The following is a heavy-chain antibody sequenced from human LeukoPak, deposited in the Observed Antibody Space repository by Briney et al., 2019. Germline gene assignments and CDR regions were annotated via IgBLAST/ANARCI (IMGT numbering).Heavy chain of an antibody. V-gene: IGHV3-21*01. CDR3: ARDSPTQEDNWFDP. CDR2: ISSSSSYI. Sequence: GGSLRLSCAASGFTFSSYSMNWVRQAPGKGLEWVSSISSSSSYIYYADSVKGRFTISRDNAKNSLYLQMNSLRAEDTAVYYCARDSPTQEDNWFDPWGQGTLVTVSS. J-gene: IGHJ5*02. CDR1: GFTFSSYS.